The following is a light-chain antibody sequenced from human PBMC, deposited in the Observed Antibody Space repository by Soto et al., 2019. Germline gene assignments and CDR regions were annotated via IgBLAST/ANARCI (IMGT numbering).Light chain of an antibody. Sequence: QSVLTQPPSVSGTPGQRVTISCSGGSSNIGTNHVYWYQQLPGAAPKVLIYSNNQRPSGVPDRFSGAKSGTLASLAISGLRSEDEADYYCAAWDDSLSGLYVLGTGTKVTVL. J-gene: IGLJ1*01. CDR3: AAWDDSLSGLYV. CDR2: SNN. V-gene: IGLV1-47*02. CDR1: SSNIGTNH.